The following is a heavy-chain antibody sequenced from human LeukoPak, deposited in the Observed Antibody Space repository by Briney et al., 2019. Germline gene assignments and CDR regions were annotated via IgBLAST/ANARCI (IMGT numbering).Heavy chain of an antibody. CDR1: GYSFTSYW. CDR3: ARSLSPIVVVTAFDY. D-gene: IGHD2-21*02. J-gene: IGHJ4*02. CDR2: IYPGDSDT. V-gene: IGHV5-51*01. Sequence: GESLKISCKGSGYSFTSYWIGWVRQMPGKGLEWMGIIYPGDSDTRYSPSFQGQVTISADKSISTAYLQWSSLKASDTAMYYCARSLSPIVVVTAFDYWGQGTLVTVSS.